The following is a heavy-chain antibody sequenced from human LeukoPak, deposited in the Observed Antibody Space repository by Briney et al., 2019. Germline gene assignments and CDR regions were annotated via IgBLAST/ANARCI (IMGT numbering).Heavy chain of an antibody. CDR1: GFTFSSYA. J-gene: IGHJ3*02. CDR2: ISGSGGST. D-gene: IGHD3-10*01. CDR3: AKDSRHPLWFGESLDAFDI. Sequence: PGGSLRLSCAASGFTFSSYAMSWVRQAPGKGLEWVSAISGSGGSTYYADSVKGRFTISRDNSKNTLYLQMNSLRAEDTAVYYCAKDSRHPLWFGESLDAFDIWGQGTMVTVSS. V-gene: IGHV3-23*01.